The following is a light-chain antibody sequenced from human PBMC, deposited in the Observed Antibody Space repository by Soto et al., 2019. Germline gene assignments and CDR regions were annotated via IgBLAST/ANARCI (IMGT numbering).Light chain of an antibody. Sequence: DIQSNQSLSTLSASVGDRVTITCRASQSISNWLAWYQQKPGKAPQLLIYAASSLESGVPSRFSGTGSGTEFTLTISSLQPDDFAIYYCQQDGNSPLTFGGGTKV. CDR3: QQDGNSPLT. V-gene: IGKV1-5*01. CDR2: AAS. CDR1: QSISNW. J-gene: IGKJ4*01.